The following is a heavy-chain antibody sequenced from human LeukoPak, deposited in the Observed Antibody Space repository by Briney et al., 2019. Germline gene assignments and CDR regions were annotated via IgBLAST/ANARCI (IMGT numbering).Heavy chain of an antibody. CDR3: AKGTGSGTYRRFDL. CDR2: IAPNTRGT. J-gene: IGHJ4*02. D-gene: IGHD3-10*01. Sequence: GASVKVSCKASGYTFTSYNIHWVRQAPGQGLEWMAWIAPNTRGTNYAQQFQGRITLTIDTSISTAYMDLNILISDDTAVYYCAKGTGSGTYRRFDLWGQGTLVTVSS. CDR1: GYTFTSYN. V-gene: IGHV1-2*02.